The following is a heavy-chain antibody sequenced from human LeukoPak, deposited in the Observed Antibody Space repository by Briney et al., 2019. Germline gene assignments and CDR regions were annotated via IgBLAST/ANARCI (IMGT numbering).Heavy chain of an antibody. CDR3: ARHQDFPDAFDI. J-gene: IGHJ3*02. Sequence: SETLSLTCTVSGGSISSYYWSWIRQPPAKGVEWIGYIYTSGSTNYNPSLKSRVTISVDTSKNQLSLKLSSVTAADTAVYYCARHQDFPDAFDIWGQGTMVTVSS. CDR2: IYTSGST. CDR1: GGSISSYY. D-gene: IGHD3-3*01. V-gene: IGHV4-4*09.